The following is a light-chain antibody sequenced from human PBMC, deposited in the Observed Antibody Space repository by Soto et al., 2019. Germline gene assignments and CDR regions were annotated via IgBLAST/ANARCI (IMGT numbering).Light chain of an antibody. CDR2: AAF. CDR1: QAIGTF. Sequence: DIQMTQSPSSLSASVGDRVTIACQASQAIGTFLNWYQQKPGKAPKLLIYAAFSLQSGVPSRFSGSGSGTDFTLTIRSLQPEDFATYYCQESYSTPSFTFGPGNKVDIK. V-gene: IGKV1-39*01. CDR3: QESYSTPSFT. J-gene: IGKJ3*01.